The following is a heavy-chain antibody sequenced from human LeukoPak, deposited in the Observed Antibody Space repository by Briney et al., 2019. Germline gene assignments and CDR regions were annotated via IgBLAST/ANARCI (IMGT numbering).Heavy chain of an antibody. CDR1: GFTFSSYE. V-gene: IGHV3-48*03. D-gene: IGHD3-10*01. CDR2: ISSSGSTI. CDR3: ARDLWFGELLFDY. J-gene: IGHJ4*02. Sequence: GGSLRLSCAASGFTFSSYEMNWVRQAPGKRLEWVSYISSSGSTIYYADSVKGRFTVSRDNAKNSLYLQMNSLRAEDTAVYYCARDLWFGELLFDYWGQGTLVTVSS.